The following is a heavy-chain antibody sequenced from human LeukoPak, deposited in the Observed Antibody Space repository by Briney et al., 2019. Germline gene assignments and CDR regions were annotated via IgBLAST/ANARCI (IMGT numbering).Heavy chain of an antibody. J-gene: IGHJ6*03. CDR3: ARNHVTMVRGVNYYMDV. D-gene: IGHD3-10*01. CDR1: GYTFTSYY. Sequence: ASVKVSCKASGYTFTSYYMHWVRQAPGQGLEWMGIINPSGGSTSYAQKFQGGVTMTRDTSTSTVYMELSSLRSEDTAVYYCARNHVTMVRGVNYYMDVWGKGTTVTISS. CDR2: INPSGGST. V-gene: IGHV1-46*01.